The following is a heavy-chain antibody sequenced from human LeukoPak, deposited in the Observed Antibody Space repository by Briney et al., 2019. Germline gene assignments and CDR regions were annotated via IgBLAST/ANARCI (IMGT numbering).Heavy chain of an antibody. CDR2: ISGSGGST. CDR3: ARLGIPAAIYYYGMGV. Sequence: TGGSLRLSCAASGFTFSSYAMSWVRQAPGKGLEWVSAISGSGGSTYYADSVKGRFTISRDNSKNTLYLQMNSLRAEDTAVYYCARLGIPAAIYYYGMGVWGQGTTVTVSS. J-gene: IGHJ6*02. D-gene: IGHD2-2*02. CDR1: GFTFSSYA. V-gene: IGHV3-23*01.